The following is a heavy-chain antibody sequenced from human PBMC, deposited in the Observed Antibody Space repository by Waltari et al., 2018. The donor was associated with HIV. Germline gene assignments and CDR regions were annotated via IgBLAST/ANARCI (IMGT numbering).Heavy chain of an antibody. Sequence: EVQLVVSGGALVQPGGSLSLACAASGSTFNQYWMTWVGQAPGKGLEWVANIKQDESEKYYVDSLKGRFTISRDNAKNSLFLQMNSLRVEDTAVYYCGREALYDSSGYYFDYWGQGTLVTVSS. V-gene: IGHV3-7*01. D-gene: IGHD3-22*01. CDR1: GSTFNQYW. J-gene: IGHJ4*02. CDR3: GREALYDSSGYYFDY. CDR2: IKQDESEK.